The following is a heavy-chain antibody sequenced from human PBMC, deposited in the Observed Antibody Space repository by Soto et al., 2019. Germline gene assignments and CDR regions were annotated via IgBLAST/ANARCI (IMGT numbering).Heavy chain of an antibody. CDR3: AKDLHSGALGAWLLSSYYYGMDV. D-gene: IGHD3-3*01. V-gene: IGHV3-30*18. J-gene: IGHJ6*02. CDR1: GFTFSSYG. CDR2: ISYDGSNK. Sequence: SGFTFSSYGMHWVRQAPGKGLEWVAVISYDGSNKYYADSVKGRFTISRDNSKNTLYLQMNSLRAEDTAVYYCAKDLHSGALGAWLLSSYYYGMDVWGQGTTVTVSS.